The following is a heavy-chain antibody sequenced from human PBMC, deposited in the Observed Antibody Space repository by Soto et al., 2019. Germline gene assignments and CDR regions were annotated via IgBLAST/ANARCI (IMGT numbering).Heavy chain of an antibody. Sequence: GGSLRLSCAASGFTFSSYGMHWVRQAPGKGLEWVAVISYDGSNKYYADSVKGRFTISRDNSKNTLYLQMNSLRAEDTAVYYCAKDRAVYSNHPRGTVGFDYWGQGTLVTVSS. CDR1: GFTFSSYG. CDR3: AKDRAVYSNHPRGTVGFDY. D-gene: IGHD4-4*01. J-gene: IGHJ4*02. CDR2: ISYDGSNK. V-gene: IGHV3-30*18.